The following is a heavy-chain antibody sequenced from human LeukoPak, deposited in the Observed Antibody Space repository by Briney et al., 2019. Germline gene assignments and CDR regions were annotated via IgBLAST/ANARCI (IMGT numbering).Heavy chain of an antibody. D-gene: IGHD3-10*01. CDR1: GFTFSSYS. V-gene: IGHV3-21*01. Sequence: GGSLRLSCAASGFTFSSYSMNWVRHAPGKGLEWVSSISSRSSYIYYADSVKGRFTISRDNAKNSLYLQMNSLRAEDTAVYYCARSSGSLKRDAFDIWGQGTMVTVSS. J-gene: IGHJ3*02. CDR3: ARSSGSLKRDAFDI. CDR2: ISSRSSYI.